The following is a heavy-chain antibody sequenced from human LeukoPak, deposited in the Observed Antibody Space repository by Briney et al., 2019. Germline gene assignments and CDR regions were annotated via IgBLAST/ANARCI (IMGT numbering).Heavy chain of an antibody. V-gene: IGHV7-4-1*02. D-gene: IGHD2-15*01. CDR1: GYTFTSYA. Sequence: ASVKVSCKASGYTFTSYAMNWVRQAPGQGLEWMGSINTNTGNPTYAQCFTGRFVFSLDTSVSTAYLQISSLKPEDTAVYYCARAGYCSAAGCRLWAYWGQGTLVTVSS. CDR3: ARAGYCSAAGCRLWAY. CDR2: INTNTGNP. J-gene: IGHJ4*02.